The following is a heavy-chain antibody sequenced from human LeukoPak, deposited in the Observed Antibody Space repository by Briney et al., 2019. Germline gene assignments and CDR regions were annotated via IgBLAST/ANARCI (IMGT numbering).Heavy chain of an antibody. D-gene: IGHD2-8*01. Sequence: PSETLSLTCTVSGGSISSGGYYWSWIRQHPGKGLEWIGYIYYSGSTNYNPSLKSRVTISVDTSKNQFSLKLSSVTAADTAVYYCARVPRYCTNGVCYHYYYGMDVWGQGTTVTVSS. V-gene: IGHV4-61*08. CDR2: IYYSGST. CDR1: GGSISSGGYY. CDR3: ARVPRYCTNGVCYHYYYGMDV. J-gene: IGHJ6*02.